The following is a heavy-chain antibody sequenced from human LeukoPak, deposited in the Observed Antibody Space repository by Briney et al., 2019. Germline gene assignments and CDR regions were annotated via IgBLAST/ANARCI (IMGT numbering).Heavy chain of an antibody. CDR3: AKYNYGGIFAS. V-gene: IGHV3-23*01. Sequence: GESLRLSCAASGFTSSAYGLTWVRQAPGKGLEWVSHISDTVRDTWYANSVKGRFIISRDNSRDTVYLQMSSLRPEDTALYVWAKYNYGGIFASWGQGTLVTVSS. CDR2: ISDTVRDT. D-gene: IGHD1-1*01. J-gene: IGHJ5*01. CDR1: GFTSSAYG.